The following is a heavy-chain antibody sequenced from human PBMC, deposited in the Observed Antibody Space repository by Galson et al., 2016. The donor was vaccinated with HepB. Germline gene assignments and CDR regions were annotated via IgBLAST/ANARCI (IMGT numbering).Heavy chain of an antibody. D-gene: IGHD2-21*01. CDR3: ARWVSRYFFYH. CDR1: GYSFSNSW. CDR2: IDPADSQT. Sequence: QSGAEVKRPGESLRISCQGSGYSFSNSWISWVRQMPGKGLEWMGKIDPADSQTEYSPSFRGQVTVSADKSTNTAYLQLRSLKASDSATYYCARWVSRYFFYHWGQGTVVTVS. V-gene: IGHV5-10-1*04. J-gene: IGHJ4*02.